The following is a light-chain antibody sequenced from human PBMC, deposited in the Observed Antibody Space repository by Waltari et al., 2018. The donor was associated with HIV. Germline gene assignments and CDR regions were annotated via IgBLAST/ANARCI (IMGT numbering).Light chain of an antibody. CDR1: QSLFYSATNKNY. V-gene: IGKV4-1*01. Sequence: DIVMTQSPDSLAVSLGERATINSKSSQSLFYSATNKNYLASSQQRPGQPPKLLIYWASARESGVPDRFSGSGSGTDFTLTISSLQADDVAVYYCHQYFSAPWTFGQGTKVEIK. CDR3: HQYFSAPWT. J-gene: IGKJ1*01. CDR2: WAS.